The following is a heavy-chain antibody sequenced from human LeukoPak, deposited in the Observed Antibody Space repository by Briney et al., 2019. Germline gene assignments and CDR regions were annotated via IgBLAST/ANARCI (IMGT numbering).Heavy chain of an antibody. CDR3: ARDLVVGSGVAHFDY. Sequence: GSSVKVSCKASGGTFSSYAISWVRQAPGQGLEWMGGIIPIFGTANYAQKFQGRVTITADESTSTAYMELSSLRSEDTAVYYCARDLVVGSGVAHFDYWGQGTLVTVSS. CDR1: GGTFSSYA. CDR2: IIPIFGTA. J-gene: IGHJ4*02. V-gene: IGHV1-69*01. D-gene: IGHD1-26*01.